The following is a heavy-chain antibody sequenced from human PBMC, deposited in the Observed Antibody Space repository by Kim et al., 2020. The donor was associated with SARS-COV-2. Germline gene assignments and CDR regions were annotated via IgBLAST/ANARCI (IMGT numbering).Heavy chain of an antibody. CDR3: AKWVTGTIYFQH. J-gene: IGHJ1*01. D-gene: IGHD1-7*01. Sequence: YSADSVKGRFTISRDNSKNTLYLQMNSLRAEDTAVYYCAKWVTGTIYFQHWGQGTLVTVSS. V-gene: IGHV3-23*01.